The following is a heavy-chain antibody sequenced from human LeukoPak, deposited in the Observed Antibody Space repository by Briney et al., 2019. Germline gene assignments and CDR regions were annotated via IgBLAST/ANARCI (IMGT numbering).Heavy chain of an antibody. D-gene: IGHD2-21*02. V-gene: IGHV4-59*01. CDR1: GGSISSYY. J-gene: IGHJ4*02. CDR3: ARAGAYCGGDCFKPFDY. Sequence: PSETLSLTCTVSGGSISSYYWSWIRQPPGKGLEGIGNIYYSGSTNYNPPLKSRVTISVDTSKNQFSLKLSSVTAADTAVYYCARAGAYCGGDCFKPFDYWGQGTLVTVSS. CDR2: IYYSGST.